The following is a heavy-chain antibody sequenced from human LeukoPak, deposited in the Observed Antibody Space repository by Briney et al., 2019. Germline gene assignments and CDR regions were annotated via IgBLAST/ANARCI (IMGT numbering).Heavy chain of an antibody. D-gene: IGHD5-18*01. Sequence: SETLSLTCTVSGGSISSYCWSWIRQPPGKGLEWIGYIYYSGSTHYNPSLKSRVTISVDTSKNQFSLKLSSVTAADTAVYYCARTEESGYSYRYFGYYYYMDVWGKGTTVTVSS. CDR3: ARTEESGYSYRYFGYYYYMDV. J-gene: IGHJ6*03. CDR1: GGSISSYC. CDR2: IYYSGST. V-gene: IGHV4-59*01.